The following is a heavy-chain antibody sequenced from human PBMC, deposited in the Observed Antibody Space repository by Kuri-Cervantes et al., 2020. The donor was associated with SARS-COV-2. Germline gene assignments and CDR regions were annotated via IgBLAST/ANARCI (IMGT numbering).Heavy chain of an antibody. V-gene: IGHV4-59*01. D-gene: IGHD1-1*01. CDR3: ARKKVQLERRGYYYYGMDV. CDR2: IYYSGRA. Sequence: SETLSLTCTVSGGSLNRFYWSWIRQPPGKGLEWIGHIYYSGRANYNPSLKSRVTISVDTSKNQFSLRLNSVTAADTAVYYCARKKVQLERRGYYYYGMDVWGQGTTVTVSS. CDR1: GGSLNRFY. J-gene: IGHJ6*02.